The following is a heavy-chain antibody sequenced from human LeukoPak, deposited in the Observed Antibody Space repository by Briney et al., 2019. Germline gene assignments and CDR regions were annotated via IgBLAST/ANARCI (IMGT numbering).Heavy chain of an antibody. CDR3: ARKPYYYGSGISDY. CDR2: INHSGST. Sequence: SETLSLTCAVYGGSFSGYYWSWIRQPPGKGLEWIGEINHSGSTNYNPSLKSRVTISVDTSKNQFSLKLSSVTAADTAVYYCARKPYYYGSGISDYWGQGTPVTVSS. V-gene: IGHV4-34*01. CDR1: GGSFSGYY. D-gene: IGHD3-10*01. J-gene: IGHJ4*02.